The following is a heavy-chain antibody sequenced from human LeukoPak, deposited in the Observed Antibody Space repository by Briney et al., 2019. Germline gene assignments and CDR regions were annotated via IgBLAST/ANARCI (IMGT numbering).Heavy chain of an antibody. Sequence: SETLSLTCAVYGGSFSGYYWTWIRQPPGKGLEWIGEINHSRTTNYNPSLKSRVTISIDTSKSQFSLRLNSVTAADTAVYYCARGPYYFGSGNDYNRFNVVYWGQGTLVIVSS. J-gene: IGHJ4*02. CDR2: INHSRTT. CDR1: GGSFSGYY. V-gene: IGHV4-34*01. CDR3: ARGPYYFGSGNDYNRFNVVY. D-gene: IGHD3-10*01.